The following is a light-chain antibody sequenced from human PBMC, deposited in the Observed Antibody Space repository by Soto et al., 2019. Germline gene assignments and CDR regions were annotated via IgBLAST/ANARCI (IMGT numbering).Light chain of an antibody. V-gene: IGLV1-40*01. CDR1: SSNIGAGYD. CDR2: GNS. J-gene: IGLJ2*01. CDR3: QSYDSSLVV. Sequence: QSVLTQPPSVSGAPGQRVTISYTGSSSNIGAGYDVHWYQQLPGTAPKLLIYGNSNRPSGVPDRFSGSKSGTSASLAITGLQAEDEADYYCQSYDSSLVVFGGGTQLTVL.